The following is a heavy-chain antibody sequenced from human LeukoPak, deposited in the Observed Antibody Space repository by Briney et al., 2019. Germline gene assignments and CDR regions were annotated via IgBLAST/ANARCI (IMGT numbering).Heavy chain of an antibody. Sequence: GGSLRLSCAASGFTFSSYAMSWVRQAPGKGLEWVSAISGSGGTAYYADSVKGRFTISRDDSKNTLFLQMSSLRPEDTAVYYCARDFGVIRRSWGQGTLVSVSS. J-gene: IGHJ5*02. CDR1: GFTFSSYA. D-gene: IGHD3-3*01. CDR3: ARDFGVIRRS. V-gene: IGHV3-23*01. CDR2: ISGSGGTA.